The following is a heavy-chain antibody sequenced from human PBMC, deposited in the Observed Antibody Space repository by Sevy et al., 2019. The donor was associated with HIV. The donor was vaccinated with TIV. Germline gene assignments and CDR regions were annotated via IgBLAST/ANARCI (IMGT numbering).Heavy chain of an antibody. D-gene: IGHD4-17*01. J-gene: IGHJ5*02. V-gene: IGHV3-30-3*01. CDR3: ARDQHDYAGNLRTGWFDP. CDR1: GFTFSSYA. Sequence: GGSLRLSCAASGFTFSSYAMHWVRQAPGKGLEWVAVISYDGSNKYDEDSVKGRFTNSRDNSKNTLYLQVKSLRTEDTAVYYCARDQHDYAGNLRTGWFDPWGQGTLVTVSS. CDR2: ISYDGSNK.